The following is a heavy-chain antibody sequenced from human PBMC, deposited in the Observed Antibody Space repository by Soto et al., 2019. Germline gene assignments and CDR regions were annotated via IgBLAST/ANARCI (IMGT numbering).Heavy chain of an antibody. CDR2: ISSSSSYI. CDR3: AKDNYDFWSGYYTSVDYYGMDV. D-gene: IGHD3-3*01. J-gene: IGHJ6*02. Sequence: GGSLRLSCAASGFTFSSYSMNWVRQAPGKGLEWVSSISSSSSYIYYADSVKGRFTTSRDNAKNSLYLQMNSLRAEDTAVYYCAKDNYDFWSGYYTSVDYYGMDVWGQGTTVTVSS. V-gene: IGHV3-21*01. CDR1: GFTFSSYS.